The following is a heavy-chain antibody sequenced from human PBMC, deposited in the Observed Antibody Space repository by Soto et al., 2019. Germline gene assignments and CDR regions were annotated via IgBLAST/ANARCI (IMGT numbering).Heavy chain of an antibody. V-gene: IGHV1-46*03. J-gene: IGHJ4*02. CDR3: ARVGIVGARVDY. CDR1: GYTFTSYY. CDR2: INPSGGST. Sequence: ASVKVSCKASGYTFTSYYMHWVRQAPGQGLEWMGIINPSGGSTSYAQKFQGRVTMTRDTSTSTVYMELSSLRSEVTAVYYCARVGIVGARVDYWGQGTLVTVSS. D-gene: IGHD1-26*01.